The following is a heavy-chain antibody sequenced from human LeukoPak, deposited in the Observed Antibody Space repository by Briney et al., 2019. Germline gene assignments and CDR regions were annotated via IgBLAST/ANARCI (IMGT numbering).Heavy chain of an antibody. CDR3: ARGVFPAFDI. D-gene: IGHD3-10*01. V-gene: IGHV6-1*01. J-gene: IGHJ3*02. CDR1: GDSVSSNSVT. CDR2: TYYRSKWFN. Sequence: SQTLSHTCDISGDSVSSNSVTWNWITPSPSRGLEWMGRTYYRSKWFNDYAVSGTSRITINPDTSKNQFSLQLNSVTPEDTAVYYCARGVFPAFDIWGQGTMVTVSS.